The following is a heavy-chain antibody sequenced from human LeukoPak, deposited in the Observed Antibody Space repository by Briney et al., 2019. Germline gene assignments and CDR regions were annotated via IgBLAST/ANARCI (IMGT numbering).Heavy chain of an antibody. CDR2: IYYSGST. D-gene: IGHD2-15*01. CDR1: GGSISSSSYY. CDR3: ASREDIVVVVAATPPGYYMDV. Sequence: SETLSLTCTVSGGSISSSSYYWGWIRQPPGKGLEWIGSIYYSGSTYYNPSLKSRVTISVDTSKNQFSLKLSSVTAADTAVYYCASREDIVVVVAATPPGYYMDVWGKGTAVTVSS. J-gene: IGHJ6*03. V-gene: IGHV4-39*07.